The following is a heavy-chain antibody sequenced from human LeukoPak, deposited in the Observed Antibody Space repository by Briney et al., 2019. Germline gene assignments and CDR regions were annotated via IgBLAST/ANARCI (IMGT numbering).Heavy chain of an antibody. CDR1: GGSISNDY. Sequence: NPSETLSLTCTVSGGSISNDYWSWIRQPPGKGLEWIGYIYYSGSTNYNPSLKSRVTISVDTSKNQFSLKLSSVTAADTAVYYCARSSAISIDYWGQGFLVTVSP. J-gene: IGHJ4*02. V-gene: IGHV4-59*01. CDR2: IYYSGST. CDR3: ARSSAISIDY. D-gene: IGHD5-12*01.